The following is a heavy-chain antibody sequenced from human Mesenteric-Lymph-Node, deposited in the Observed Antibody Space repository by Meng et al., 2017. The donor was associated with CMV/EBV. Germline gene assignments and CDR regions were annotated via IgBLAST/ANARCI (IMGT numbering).Heavy chain of an antibody. J-gene: IGHJ4*02. CDR3: ARHQRWLKSEGGFNY. D-gene: IGHD4-23*01. CDR1: GGPFSGYY. Sequence: QVQPQQWGAGLLKPSETPSLPCAVYGGPFSGYYWSWIRQPPGKGLEWIGEINHSGSTNYNPSLKSRVTISVDTSKNQFSLKLSSVTAADTAVYYCARHQRWLKSEGGFNYWGQGTLVTVSS. V-gene: IGHV4-34*01. CDR2: INHSGST.